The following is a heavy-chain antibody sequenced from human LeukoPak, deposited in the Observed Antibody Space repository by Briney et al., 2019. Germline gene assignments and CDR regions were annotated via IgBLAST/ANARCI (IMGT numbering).Heavy chain of an antibody. CDR1: GGTFSSNA. Sequence: GASVKVSCKASGGTFSSNAISWVRQAPGQGLEWVGGIIPIFGTANYAQKFQGRVTITADESTSTAYMELSSLRSEDTAVYYCARGGIVVVINNWFDPWGQGTLVTVSS. V-gene: IGHV1-69*13. D-gene: IGHD3-22*01. J-gene: IGHJ5*02. CDR2: IIPIFGTA. CDR3: ARGGIVVVINNWFDP.